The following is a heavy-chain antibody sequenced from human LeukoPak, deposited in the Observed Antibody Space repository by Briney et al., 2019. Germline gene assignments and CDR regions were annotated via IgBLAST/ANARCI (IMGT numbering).Heavy chain of an antibody. CDR3: AKDRLGALLYFDS. D-gene: IGHD1-26*01. Sequence: GGTLRLSCAASGFNFSNYGMTWVRQAPGKGLEWVSVISGSGVSTYYADSVKGRFTISRDNFKNTLYLQMNSLRAEDTAVYYCAKDRLGALLYFDSWGQGTLVTVSS. CDR2: ISGSGVST. V-gene: IGHV3-23*01. CDR1: GFNFSNYG. J-gene: IGHJ4*02.